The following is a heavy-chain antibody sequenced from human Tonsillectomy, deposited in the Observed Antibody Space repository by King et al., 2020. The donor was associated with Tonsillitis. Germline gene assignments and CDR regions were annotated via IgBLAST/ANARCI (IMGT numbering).Heavy chain of an antibody. CDR3: VRYEGGVFET. CDR1: GGSISGGTYY. D-gene: IGHD2-15*01. Sequence: VQLQESGPGLVKPSQTLSLTCTVSGGSISGGTYYWTWIRQHPGKGLEWIGYIYDSDNTYYNPSLKSRLTISLDTSKKQFSLKLSSVTAADTAVYYCVRYEGGVFETRGQGTLVTVSS. V-gene: IGHV4-31*03. CDR2: IYDSDNT. J-gene: IGHJ5*02.